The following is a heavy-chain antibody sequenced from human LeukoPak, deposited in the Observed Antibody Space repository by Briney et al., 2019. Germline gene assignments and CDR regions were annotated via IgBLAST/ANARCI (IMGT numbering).Heavy chain of an antibody. J-gene: IGHJ4*02. CDR3: ARAGSWKLNFDY. CDR1: GGSISSYY. D-gene: IGHD6-13*01. Sequence: SETLSLTCTVSGGSISSYYWSWIRQPPGKGLEWIGYIYYSGNTNYNPSLKTRVTISVDTSKNQFSLKLSSVTAADTAEYYCARAGSWKLNFDYWGQGTLVTVSS. CDR2: IYYSGNT. V-gene: IGHV4-59*01.